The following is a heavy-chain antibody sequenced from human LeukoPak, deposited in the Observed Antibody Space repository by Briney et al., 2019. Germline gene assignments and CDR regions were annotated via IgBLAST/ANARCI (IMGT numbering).Heavy chain of an antibody. Sequence: GGSLRLSCATSGFSFNNDWMDWVRQAPGKGLEWVANINQDGSEKNCLDSVKGRSTISRDNAQNSLYLQMNGLRVEDTAVYYCTRRLDEWGQGTLVTVSS. J-gene: IGHJ4*02. CDR1: GFSFNNDW. CDR3: TRRLDE. D-gene: IGHD3-16*01. CDR2: INQDGSEK. V-gene: IGHV3-7*01.